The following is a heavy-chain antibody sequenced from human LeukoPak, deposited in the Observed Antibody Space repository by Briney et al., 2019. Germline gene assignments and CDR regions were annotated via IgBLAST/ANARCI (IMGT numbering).Heavy chain of an antibody. V-gene: IGHV4-30-4*01. Sequence: SQTLSLTCTVSGGSISSGDCYWNWIRQPPGKGLEWIGYIYYSGSTYYNPSLKSRVTISVDTSKNQFSLKLSSVTAADTAVYYCARDYGSGSYPYFDYWGQGTLVTVSS. D-gene: IGHD3-10*01. CDR1: GGSISSGDCY. CDR2: IYYSGST. CDR3: ARDYGSGSYPYFDY. J-gene: IGHJ4*02.